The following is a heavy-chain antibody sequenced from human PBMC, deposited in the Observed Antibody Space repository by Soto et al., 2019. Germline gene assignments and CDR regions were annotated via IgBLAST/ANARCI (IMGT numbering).Heavy chain of an antibody. CDR2: INAYNGNT. CDR1: GYTFASYA. D-gene: IGHD6-19*01. V-gene: IGHV1-18*01. Sequence: ASVKVSCKASGYTFASYAISWVRQAPGQGLEWMGWINAYNGNTNYAQKLQGRVTMTTDTSTSTAYMELRSLRSDDTAVYYCAREAVSGRTGFDYWGQGTLVTVSS. CDR3: AREAVSGRTGFDY. J-gene: IGHJ4*02.